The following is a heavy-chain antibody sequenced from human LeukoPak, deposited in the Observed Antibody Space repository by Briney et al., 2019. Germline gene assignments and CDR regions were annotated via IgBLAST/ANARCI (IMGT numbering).Heavy chain of an antibody. CDR2: IYYSGST. V-gene: IGHV4-31*03. D-gene: IGHD6-6*01. CDR3: ARDRRPVSYFDY. J-gene: IGHJ4*02. Sequence: SETLSLTCTVSGGSISSGGYYWSWIRQHPGKGLEWIGYIYYSGSTYYNPSLKSRVTISVDTSKNQFSLKLGSVTAADTAVYYCARDRRPVSYFDYWGQGTLVTVSS. CDR1: GGSISSGGYY.